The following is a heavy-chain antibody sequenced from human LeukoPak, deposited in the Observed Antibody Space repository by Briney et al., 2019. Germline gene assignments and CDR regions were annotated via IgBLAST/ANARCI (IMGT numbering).Heavy chain of an antibody. CDR1: GFTFSSYA. Sequence: GRSLRLSCAASGFTFSSYAMHWVRQAPGKGLEWVAVISYDGSNKYYADSVKGRFTISRDNSKNTLYLQMSSLRAEDTAVYYCARESEPRLIWFVGGEHYYFDYWGQGTLVTVSS. D-gene: IGHD3-10*01. V-gene: IGHV3-30-3*01. CDR2: ISYDGSNK. J-gene: IGHJ4*02. CDR3: ARESEPRLIWFVGGEHYYFDY.